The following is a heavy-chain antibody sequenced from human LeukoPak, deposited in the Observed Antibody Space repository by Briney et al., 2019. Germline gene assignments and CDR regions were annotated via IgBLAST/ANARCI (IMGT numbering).Heavy chain of an antibody. CDR3: ARAVRSGRATAGFDP. CDR2: ISWNSGSI. CDR1: GFTFDDYA. Sequence: PGRSLRLSCAASGFTFDDYAMHWVRQAPGKGLEWVSGISWNSGSIGYADSVKGRFTISRDNAKNSLYLQMNSLRAEDTAVYYCARAVRSGRATAGFDPWGQGTLVTVSS. J-gene: IGHJ5*02. V-gene: IGHV3-9*01. D-gene: IGHD1-26*01.